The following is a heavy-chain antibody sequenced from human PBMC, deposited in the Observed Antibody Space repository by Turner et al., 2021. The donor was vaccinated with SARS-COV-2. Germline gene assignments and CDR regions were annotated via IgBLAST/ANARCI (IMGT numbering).Heavy chain of an antibody. D-gene: IGHD1-26*01. V-gene: IGHV4-34*01. CDR3: ARAKGPSLHRSYYNPTFFDP. J-gene: IGHJ5*02. CDR2: INDSGST. Sequence: QVQLQQWGAGLLKTSETLSLTCDVHGGSFSGFYWTWIRQSPGKGLEWIGEINDSGSTTYNPSLKSRLTISVDTSKNQFSLKLTSVTAADTAVYYCARAKGPSLHRSYYNPTFFDPWGQGILVTVSS. CDR1: GGSFSGFY.